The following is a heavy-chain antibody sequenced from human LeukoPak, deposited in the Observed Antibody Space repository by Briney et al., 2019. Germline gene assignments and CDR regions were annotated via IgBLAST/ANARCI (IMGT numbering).Heavy chain of an antibody. J-gene: IGHJ3*02. V-gene: IGHV4-4*08. D-gene: IGHD5-12*01. CDR2: VDHTGST. Sequence: PSETLSLTCTVSDDSITMYYWTWIRQPPGKGLEWIGYVDHTGSTKFNPSLNGRVSISRDTSNNFFSLRLRSVTAADTAVYYCAREVGWLHPQGAFDIWGQGTMVTVSS. CDR3: AREVGWLHPQGAFDI. CDR1: DDSITMYY.